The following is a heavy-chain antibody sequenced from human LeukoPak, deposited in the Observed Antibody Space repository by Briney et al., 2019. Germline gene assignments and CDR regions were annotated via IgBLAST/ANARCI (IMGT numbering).Heavy chain of an antibody. J-gene: IGHJ4*02. Sequence: GKSLKISCKGSGYSFTSYWIGWVRQMPGQGLDWMGIIYPGDSDPRYSPAFQGQVTISADKSISTAYLQWSSLKASDTAMYYCARRYSSSWYVDYWGQGTLVTVSS. CDR2: IYPGDSDP. CDR3: ARRYSSSWYVDY. V-gene: IGHV5-51*01. D-gene: IGHD6-13*01. CDR1: GYSFTSYW.